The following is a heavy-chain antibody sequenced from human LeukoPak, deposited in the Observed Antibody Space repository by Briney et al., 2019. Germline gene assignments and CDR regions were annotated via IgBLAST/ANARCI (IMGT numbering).Heavy chain of an antibody. CDR2: INHSGST. CDR1: GESFSGYY. Sequence: SETLSLTCAVYGESFSGYYWSWIRQPPGKGLEWIGEINHSGSTNYNPSLKSRVTISVDTSKNQFSLKLSSVTAADTAVYYCARAGTMVRGVRHYGMDVWGKGTTVTVSS. V-gene: IGHV4-34*01. J-gene: IGHJ6*04. CDR3: ARAGTMVRGVRHYGMDV. D-gene: IGHD3-10*01.